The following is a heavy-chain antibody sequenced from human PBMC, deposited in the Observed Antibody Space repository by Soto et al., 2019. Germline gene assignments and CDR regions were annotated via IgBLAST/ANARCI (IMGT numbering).Heavy chain of an antibody. Sequence: GGSLRLSCAASGFTFSSYGMHWVRQAPGKGLEWVAVIWYDGSNKYYADSVKGRFTISRDNSKNTLYLQMNSLRAEDTAVYYCARSTQRDAFDIWGQGTMDTVSS. CDR3: ARSTQRDAFDI. CDR1: GFTFSSYG. V-gene: IGHV3-33*01. J-gene: IGHJ3*02. CDR2: IWYDGSNK.